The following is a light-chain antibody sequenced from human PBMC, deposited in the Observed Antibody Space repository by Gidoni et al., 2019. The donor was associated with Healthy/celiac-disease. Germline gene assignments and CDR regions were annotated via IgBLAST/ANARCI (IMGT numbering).Light chain of an antibody. Sequence: EIVLTQSPATLSLSPGERATLSCRASQSVSSYLAWYQQKPGQAPRLLIYDAFNRATGIPARFSGSGSGTDFTLTISSLETEDFAVYYCQQRSNWPPVFGGGTKVEIK. J-gene: IGKJ4*01. CDR1: QSVSSY. V-gene: IGKV3-11*01. CDR2: DAF. CDR3: QQRSNWPPV.